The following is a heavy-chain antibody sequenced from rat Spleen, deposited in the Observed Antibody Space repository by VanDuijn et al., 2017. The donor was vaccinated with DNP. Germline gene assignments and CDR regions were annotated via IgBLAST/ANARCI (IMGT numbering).Heavy chain of an antibody. CDR1: GFSLTSYH. CDR2: MWSGGST. J-gene: IGHJ3*01. Sequence: QVQLKESGPGLVQPSQTLSLTCTVSGFSLTSYHVHWVRQPPGKGLEWVGVMWSGGSTAYNSAPKSRLSISRDTSKSQVFLKMNSLQTEDTAIYYCTRDGPSYYITDPPFANWGQGTLVTVSS. V-gene: IGHV2-32*01. D-gene: IGHD1-2*01. CDR3: TRDGPSYYITDPPFAN.